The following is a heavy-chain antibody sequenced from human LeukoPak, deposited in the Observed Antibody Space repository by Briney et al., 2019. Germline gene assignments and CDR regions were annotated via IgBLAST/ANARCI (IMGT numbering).Heavy chain of an antibody. D-gene: IGHD1-14*01. J-gene: IGHJ2*01. V-gene: IGHV4-34*01. Sequence: PSETLSLTCAVYGGSFSDYYWSWIHQPPGEGLEWIGEINHSGGTNYDPSLKSRVTISIDTSNSQFSLKLSSVTAADTAVYSCARGRGGKGRYFDLWGRGTLVTVSS. CDR2: INHSGGT. CDR1: GGSFSDYY. CDR3: ARGRGGKGRYFDL.